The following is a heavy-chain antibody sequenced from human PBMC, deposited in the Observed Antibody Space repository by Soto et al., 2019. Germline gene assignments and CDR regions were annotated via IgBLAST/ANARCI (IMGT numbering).Heavy chain of an antibody. Sequence: TGGSLRLSCAASGFTFSSYAMSWVRQAPWKGLEWVSAISGSGGSTYYADSVKGRFTISRDNSKNTLYLQMNSLRAEDTAVYYCARDQLYYNDISGRPLNAFDVWGQGTMVTVSS. V-gene: IGHV3-23*01. J-gene: IGHJ3*01. D-gene: IGHD3-22*01. CDR3: ARDQLYYNDISGRPLNAFDV. CDR2: ISGSGGST. CDR1: GFTFSSYA.